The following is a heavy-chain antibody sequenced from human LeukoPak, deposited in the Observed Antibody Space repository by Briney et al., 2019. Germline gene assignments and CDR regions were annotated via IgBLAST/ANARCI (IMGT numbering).Heavy chain of an antibody. CDR1: GFTFSSYG. J-gene: IGHJ4*02. V-gene: IGHV3-33*01. Sequence: PGRSLRLSCAASGFTFSSYGVHWVRQAPGKGLEWVAVIWYDGSNKYYADSVKGRFTISRDNSKNTLYLQMNSLRAEDTAVYYCARDRGYSYGSYYFDYWGQGTLVTVSS. CDR3: ARDRGYSYGSYYFDY. D-gene: IGHD5-18*01. CDR2: IWYDGSNK.